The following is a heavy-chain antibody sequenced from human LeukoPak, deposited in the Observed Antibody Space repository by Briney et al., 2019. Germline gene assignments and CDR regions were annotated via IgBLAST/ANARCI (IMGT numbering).Heavy chain of an antibody. Sequence: GRSLRLSCTSSGFTFGDYAMSWVRQAPGKRLEWVGFIRSKAYGGTTEYAASVKGRFTISRDDSKSIAYLQMNSLKTEDTAVYYCTRDFSSIWYGTTDYWGQGTLVTVSS. V-gene: IGHV3-49*04. CDR2: IRSKAYGGTT. J-gene: IGHJ4*02. CDR1: GFTFGDYA. CDR3: TRDFSSIWYGTTDY. D-gene: IGHD6-13*01.